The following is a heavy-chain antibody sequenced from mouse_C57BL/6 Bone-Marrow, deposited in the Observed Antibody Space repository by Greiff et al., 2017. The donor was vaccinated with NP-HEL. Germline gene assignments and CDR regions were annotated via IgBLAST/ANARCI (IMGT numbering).Heavy chain of an antibody. J-gene: IGHJ2*01. CDR3: ARQEYGNYYFDY. D-gene: IGHD2-10*02. Sequence: EVNVVESGGGLVKPGGSLKLSCAASGFTFSSYTMSWVRQTPEKRLEWVATISGGGGNTYYPDSVKGRFTISRDNAKNTLYLQMSSLRSEDTALYYCARQEYGNYYFDYWGQGTTLTVSS. CDR2: ISGGGGNT. V-gene: IGHV5-9*01. CDR1: GFTFSSYT.